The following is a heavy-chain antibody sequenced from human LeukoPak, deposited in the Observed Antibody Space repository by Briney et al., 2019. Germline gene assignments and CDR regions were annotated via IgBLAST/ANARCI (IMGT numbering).Heavy chain of an antibody. Sequence: PGGSLRLSCAASGFSFSSFSMNWVRQAPGKGLEWVSYISGGSSFIYYVDSVKGRFTISRDNAKNSLYLQMNSLRAEDTAVYYCARATMGDTPPYYYYYMDVWGKGTTVTVSS. CDR2: ISGGSSFI. D-gene: IGHD2-21*02. CDR3: ARATMGDTPPYYYYYMDV. J-gene: IGHJ6*03. CDR1: GFSFSSFS. V-gene: IGHV3-21*01.